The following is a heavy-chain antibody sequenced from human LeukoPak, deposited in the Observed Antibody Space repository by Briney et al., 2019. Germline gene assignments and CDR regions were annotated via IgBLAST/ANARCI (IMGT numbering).Heavy chain of an antibody. CDR1: GFTVSSNF. CDR3: VRDLGRTYDYDRSDSDQGH. CDR2: IYIGGTT. Sequence: GGSLRLSCAASGFTVSSNFMSWVRQAPGKGLEWVSVIYIGGTTYYADSVKGRFTIYRDNSKNTLYLQMNSLRAEDTAVYYCVRDLGRTYDYDRSDSDQGHWGQGTLVTVSS. J-gene: IGHJ4*02. D-gene: IGHD3-22*01. V-gene: IGHV3-53*01.